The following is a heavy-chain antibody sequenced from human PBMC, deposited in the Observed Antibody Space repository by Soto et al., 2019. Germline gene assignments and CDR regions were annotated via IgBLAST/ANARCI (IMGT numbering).Heavy chain of an antibody. D-gene: IGHD1-1*01. CDR1: GGSVSSSSFF. Sequence: SENLSLTCTVSGGSVSSSSFFWGWVRQPPGKGLEWIGSISYGGSTYYIPSLKSRVTMSVDTSTNQLSLNMNSVTAADTALYFCARHRRETGTYAQPLDSWGQGTLVTVSS. V-gene: IGHV4-39*01. J-gene: IGHJ4*02. CDR3: ARHRRETGTYAQPLDS. CDR2: ISYGGST.